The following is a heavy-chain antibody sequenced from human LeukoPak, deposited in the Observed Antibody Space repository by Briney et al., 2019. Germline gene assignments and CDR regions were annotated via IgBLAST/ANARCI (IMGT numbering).Heavy chain of an antibody. CDR3: ARDVGASAPDAFDI. CDR1: GFTFSTYN. CDR2: ISSSSNYI. Sequence: GGSLRLSCAASGFTFSTYNMNWVRQAPGKGLEWVSSISSSSNYIYYADSVKGRFTISRDNAKNSLYLQMNSLTAEDTDPYYCARDVGASAPDAFDIWGQGTMVPVSS. J-gene: IGHJ3*02. V-gene: IGHV3-21*01. D-gene: IGHD1-26*01.